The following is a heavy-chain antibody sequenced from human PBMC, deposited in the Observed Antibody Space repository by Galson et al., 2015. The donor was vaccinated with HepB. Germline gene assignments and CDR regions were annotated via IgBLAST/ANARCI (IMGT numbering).Heavy chain of an antibody. CDR1: GFTFSSYG. J-gene: IGHJ3*02. CDR3: ARDVPYSGSYRGDAFDI. V-gene: IGHV3-33*08. Sequence: SLRLSCAASGFTFSSYGMHWVRQAPGKGLEWVAVIWYDGSNKYYADSVKGRSTISRDNSKNTLYLQMNSLRAEDTAVYYCARDVPYSGSYRGDAFDIWGQGTMVTVSS. D-gene: IGHD1-26*01. CDR2: IWYDGSNK.